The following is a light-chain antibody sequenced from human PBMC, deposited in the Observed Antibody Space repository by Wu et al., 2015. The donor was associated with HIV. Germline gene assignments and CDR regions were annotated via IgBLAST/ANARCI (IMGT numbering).Light chain of an antibody. V-gene: IGKV3D-20*02. J-gene: IGKJ2*01. CDR3: QFLEN. Sequence: EIVLTQSPGTLSLSPGERAILSCRASQIVTSSYLAWYQQKPGQAPRLLIYDASSRATGIPDRFSGSGSGRDFTLTISRVESEDFAVYYCQFLENFGHGT. CDR2: DAS. CDR1: QIVTSSY.